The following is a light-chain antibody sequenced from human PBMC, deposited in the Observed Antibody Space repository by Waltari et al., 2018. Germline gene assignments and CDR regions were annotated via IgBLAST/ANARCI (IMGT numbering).Light chain of an antibody. Sequence: DVLVTQSPSSLSASVRDRVTITCRASHYIANFLNWYQHMPGKAPRLLIHDASTLQPGVSPRFSGSTSGTDFILTIDNLHPEDFATYYCQQTYKSPPTFGPGTKVDV. CDR1: HYIANF. J-gene: IGKJ3*01. V-gene: IGKV1-39*01. CDR2: DAS. CDR3: QQTYKSPPT.